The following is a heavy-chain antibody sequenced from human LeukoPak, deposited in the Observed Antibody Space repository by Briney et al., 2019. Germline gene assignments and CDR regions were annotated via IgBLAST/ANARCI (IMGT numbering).Heavy chain of an antibody. Sequence: GGSLRLSCAASGFTFRNYGMSWVRQAPGKGLEWVSAISGDAADIFYADSVKGRFTISRDNSKNTLYLQMNTLRADDTAVYYCAKDHGSSDWYYFDYWGQGTLVTVSS. CDR1: GFTFRNYG. V-gene: IGHV3-23*01. CDR2: ISGDAADI. J-gene: IGHJ4*02. CDR3: AKDHGSSDWYYFDY. D-gene: IGHD6-13*01.